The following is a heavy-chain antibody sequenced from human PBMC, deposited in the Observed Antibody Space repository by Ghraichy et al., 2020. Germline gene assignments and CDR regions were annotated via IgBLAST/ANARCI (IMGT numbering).Heavy chain of an antibody. D-gene: IGHD3-22*01. V-gene: IGHV4-39*01. CDR1: GGSTSSSRHY. J-gene: IGHJ5*02. CDR3: VRHGLVVYSSCFYGPGIIDA. CDR2: IFCSGTT. Sequence: SETLSLTCTVSGGSTSSSRHYWGWLRQPPGKGLEWIVGIFCSGTTYSNPSLERRVTMSVDEYRDQFSLKLYSVTVADTAVYYCVRHGLVVYSSCFYGPGIIDAWGQGILVPVSS.